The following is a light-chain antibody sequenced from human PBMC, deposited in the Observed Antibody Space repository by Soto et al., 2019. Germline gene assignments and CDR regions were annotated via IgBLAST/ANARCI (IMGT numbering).Light chain of an antibody. Sequence: ETVLTQSPATLSLSPGERATLSCRASRSVGRSLAWYQQKPVQAPSLLIYDASNRATGIPARFSGSRSGTDFTLTISSLEPEDFAIYYCQQRTNWHLTFGGGTTVESK. CDR3: QQRTNWHLT. CDR2: DAS. V-gene: IGKV3-11*01. CDR1: RSVGRS. J-gene: IGKJ4*01.